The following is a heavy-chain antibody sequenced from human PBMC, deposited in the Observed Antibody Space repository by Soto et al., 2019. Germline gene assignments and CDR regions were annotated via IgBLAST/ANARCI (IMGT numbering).Heavy chain of an antibody. CDR1: GVSISTYH. CDR3: ARDEYGYGDSYDS. V-gene: IGHV4-4*07. CDR2: MHTSGST. D-gene: IGHD5-12*01. Sequence: SETLSLTCIVSGVSISTYHWSWSRQPAGKGLEWIGRMHTSGSTNYNPSLKSRVSMSVDTSKNHFSLKVSSVTAADTAVYYCARDEYGYGDSYDSWVQGTMVT. J-gene: IGHJ4*02.